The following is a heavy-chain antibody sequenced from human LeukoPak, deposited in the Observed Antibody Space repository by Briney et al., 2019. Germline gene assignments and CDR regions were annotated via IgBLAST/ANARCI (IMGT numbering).Heavy chain of an antibody. CDR3: ARVGEYSSSWSPSTYYYYGMDV. CDR2: IYYSGST. J-gene: IGHJ6*02. CDR1: GGSVSSGSSY. D-gene: IGHD6-13*01. Sequence: PSETLSLTCTVSGGSVSSGSSYWSWIRQPPGKGLEWIGHIYYSGSTNYNPSLKSRVTISVDTSKNQFSLKLSSVTAADTAVYYCARVGEYSSSWSPSTYYYYGMDVWGQGTTVTVSS. V-gene: IGHV4-61*01.